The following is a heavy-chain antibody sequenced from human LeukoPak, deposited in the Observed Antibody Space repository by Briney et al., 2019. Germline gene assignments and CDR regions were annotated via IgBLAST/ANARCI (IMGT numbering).Heavy chain of an antibody. CDR3: AKDRRRGYDSSGYYSPYFGY. Sequence: GGSLRLSCAASGFTFSSYAMSWARQAPGKGLEWVSAISGSGGSTYYADSVKGRFTISRDNSKNTLYLQMNSLRAEDTAVYYCAKDRRRGYDSSGYYSPYFGYWGQGTLVTVSS. D-gene: IGHD3-22*01. CDR1: GFTFSSYA. V-gene: IGHV3-23*01. J-gene: IGHJ4*02. CDR2: ISGSGGST.